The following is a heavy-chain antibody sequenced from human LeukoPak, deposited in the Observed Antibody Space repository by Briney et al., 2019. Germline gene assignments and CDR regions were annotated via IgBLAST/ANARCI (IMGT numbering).Heavy chain of an antibody. CDR2: IGTASDT. CDR1: GFTFSSFD. J-gene: IGHJ6*03. V-gene: IGHV3-13*01. CDR3: ARGPPRGKYYYMDV. D-gene: IGHD1-1*01. Sequence: GGSLRLSCAASGFTFSSFDVHWVRQPTGQGLEWVSTIGTASDTYYPGSVEGRFTLSRDNAKNSLYLQMNSLTAGDTAVYYCARGPPRGKYYYMDVWGQGTTVTVFS.